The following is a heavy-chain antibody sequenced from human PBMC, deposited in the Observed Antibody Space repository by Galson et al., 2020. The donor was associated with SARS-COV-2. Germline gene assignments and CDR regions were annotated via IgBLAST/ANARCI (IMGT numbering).Heavy chain of an antibody. J-gene: IGHJ5*02. CDR3: ARHPRPQYSNYCFDP. CDR2: IYYSGIT. Sequence: SQTLSLTCTVSGDSISSSSYYWGWTRQPPGKGLEWIGSIYYSGITYYNPSLKSRVTISIDTSKNQFSLKLSSVTAPDTALYYCARHPRPQYSNYCFDPWGQGTLVAVSS. D-gene: IGHD4-4*01. V-gene: IGHV4-39*01. CDR1: GDSISSSSYY.